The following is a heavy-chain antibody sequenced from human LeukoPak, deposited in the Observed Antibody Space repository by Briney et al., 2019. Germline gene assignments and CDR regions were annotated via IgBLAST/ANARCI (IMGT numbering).Heavy chain of an antibody. V-gene: IGHV3-20*04. Sequence: GGSLRLSCAASGFTFDDYGMSWVRQAPGKGLEWVSGINWNGGSTGYADSVKGRFTISRDNAKNSLYLQMNSLRAEDTAVYYCVRDPGRSGSTPWGQGTLVTVSS. D-gene: IGHD1-26*01. J-gene: IGHJ5*02. CDR3: VRDPGRSGSTP. CDR2: INWNGGST. CDR1: GFTFDDYG.